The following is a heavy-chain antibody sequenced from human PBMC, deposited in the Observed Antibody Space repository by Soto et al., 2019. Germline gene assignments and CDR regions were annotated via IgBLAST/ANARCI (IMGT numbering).Heavy chain of an antibody. CDR2: ISSNVVTT. V-gene: IGHV3-23*01. D-gene: IGHD1-1*01. Sequence: EVQLLESGGGLVQPGGSLSLSCAASGFTFSNYAMSWVRQAPGKGLEWVSGISSNVVTTYYADSVKGRFTISRDNSKSTLYLQLNNLRAEDTAVYYCANIDWRQLPNNFDYWRQGTLVTVSS. CDR1: GFTFSNYA. J-gene: IGHJ4*02. CDR3: ANIDWRQLPNNFDY.